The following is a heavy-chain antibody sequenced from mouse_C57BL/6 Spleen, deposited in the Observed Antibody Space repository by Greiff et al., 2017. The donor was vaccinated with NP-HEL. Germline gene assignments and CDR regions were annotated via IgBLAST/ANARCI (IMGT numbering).Heavy chain of an antibody. J-gene: IGHJ4*01. V-gene: IGHV1-54*01. Sequence: VQLQESGAELVRPGTSVKVSCKASGYAFTNYLIEWVKQRPGQGLEWIGVINPGSGGTNYNEKFKGKATLTADKSSSTAYMQLSSLTSEDSAVYFCAREDSYWGQGTSVTVSS. CDR3: AREDSY. CDR1: GYAFTNYL. CDR2: INPGSGGT.